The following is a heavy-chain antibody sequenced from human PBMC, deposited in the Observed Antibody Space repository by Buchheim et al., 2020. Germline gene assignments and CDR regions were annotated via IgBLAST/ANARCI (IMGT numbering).Heavy chain of an antibody. CDR3: ARDFVDTAMAEYYGMDV. Sequence: EVQLVESGGGLVQPGGSLRLSCAASGFTFSSYWMHWVRQAPGKGLVWVSRINSDGSSKSYADSVKGRFTLSRDNAKNTLYLQMNSLRAEDTAVYYCARDFVDTAMAEYYGMDVWGQGTT. D-gene: IGHD5-18*01. CDR2: INSDGSSK. J-gene: IGHJ6*02. V-gene: IGHV3-74*01. CDR1: GFTFSSYW.